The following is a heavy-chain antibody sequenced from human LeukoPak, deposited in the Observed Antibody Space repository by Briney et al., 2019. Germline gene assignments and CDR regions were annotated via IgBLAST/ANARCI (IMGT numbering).Heavy chain of an antibody. D-gene: IGHD2-2*01. CDR2: VGISSGNT. CDR1: GFTFSDYS. Sequence: GGSLRLSCAASGFTFSDYSMNWVRQAPGKGLEWISYVGISSGNTKYADSVKGRCTISGDKAKNSLYLQMNSLRVEDTAVYYCARETKYAFDNWGQGTLVTVSS. J-gene: IGHJ4*02. V-gene: IGHV3-48*01. CDR3: ARETKYAFDN.